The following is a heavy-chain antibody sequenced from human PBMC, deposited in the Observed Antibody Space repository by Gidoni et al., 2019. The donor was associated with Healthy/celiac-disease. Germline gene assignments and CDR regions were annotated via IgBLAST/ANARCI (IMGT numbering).Heavy chain of an antibody. D-gene: IGHD3-3*01. CDR2: MNPNSGNT. Sequence: QVQLVQSGAEVKKPGASVKVSCKASGYTFTSYDINWVRQATGQGLEWMGWMNPNSGNTGYAQKFQGRVTMTRNTSISTAYMELSSLRSEDTAVYYCARVAPSPSTIFGVVNWFDPWGQGTLVTVSS. CDR3: ARVAPSPSTIFGVVNWFDP. CDR1: GYTFTSYD. V-gene: IGHV1-8*01. J-gene: IGHJ5*02.